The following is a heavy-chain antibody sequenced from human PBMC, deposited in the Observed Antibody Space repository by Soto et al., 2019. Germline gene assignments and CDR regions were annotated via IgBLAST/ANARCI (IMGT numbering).Heavy chain of an antibody. Sequence: GESLKISCKGSGYSFTSYWIGWVRQMPGKGLEWMGIIYPGDSDTRYSPSFQGQVTISADKSISTAYLQWSSLKASDTAMYYCARSPDCSSTSCYPQDRSNYFDYWGQGTLVTVSS. V-gene: IGHV5-51*01. D-gene: IGHD2-2*01. CDR3: ARSPDCSSTSCYPQDRSNYFDY. CDR1: GYSFTSYW. CDR2: IYPGDSDT. J-gene: IGHJ4*02.